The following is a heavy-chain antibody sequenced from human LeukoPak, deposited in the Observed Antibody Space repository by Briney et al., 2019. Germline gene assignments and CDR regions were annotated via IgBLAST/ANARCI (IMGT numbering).Heavy chain of an antibody. J-gene: IGHJ4*02. V-gene: IGHV4-59*01. CDR1: GGSISTYY. CDR3: ARWYCNRGTCYYLDY. Sequence: SETLSLTCAVSGGSISTYYWSWIRQSPGRGLEYIGHSYYNGRTDYNPSLKSRVTISVDTSRNQFSLKLSSVTAADTAVYFCARWYCNRGTCYYLDYWGQGTLVTVSS. CDR2: SYYNGRT. D-gene: IGHD2-21*02.